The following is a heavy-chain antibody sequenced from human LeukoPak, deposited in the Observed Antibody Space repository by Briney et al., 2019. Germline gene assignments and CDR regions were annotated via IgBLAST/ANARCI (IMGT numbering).Heavy chain of an antibody. V-gene: IGHV5-51*01. D-gene: IGHD4-11*01. CDR1: GYIFATYW. CDR2: IYPGDSDT. Sequence: GESLKISCKGSGYIFATYWINWVRQVPGKGLEWMGIIYPGDSDTTYSPSFQGQGTMSVDKSINTAYLQWTSLKASDTAMYFCTRRRDYNDHWGQGTLVTVS. CDR3: TRRRDYNDH. J-gene: IGHJ4*02.